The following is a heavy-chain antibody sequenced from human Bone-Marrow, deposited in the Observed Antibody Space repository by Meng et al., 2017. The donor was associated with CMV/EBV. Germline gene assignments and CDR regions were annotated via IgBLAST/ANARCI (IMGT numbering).Heavy chain of an antibody. J-gene: IGHJ6*02. CDR2: IYYSGST. CDR1: GGSISSSSYY. Sequence: ESLKISCTVSGGSISSSSYYWGWIRQPPGKGLEWIGSIYYSGSTYYNPSLKSRVTISVDTSKNQFSLKLSSVTAADTAVYYCARGGSVFYGMDVWGQGTTVTVSS. CDR3: ARGGSVFYGMDV. D-gene: IGHD1-26*01. V-gene: IGHV4-39*07.